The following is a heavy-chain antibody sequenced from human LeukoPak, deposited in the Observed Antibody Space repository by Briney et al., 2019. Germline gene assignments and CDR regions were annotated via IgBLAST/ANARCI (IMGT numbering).Heavy chain of an antibody. CDR3: ARRDYGDYVGAFDI. J-gene: IGHJ3*02. Sequence: SETLSLTCTVSGYSISSGYYWGWIRQPPGKGLEWIGSIYHSGSTYYNPSLTSRVTISVDTAKNHFSLKLSSVTAADTAVYYCARRDYGDYVGAFDIWGQGTMVTVSS. CDR1: GYSISSGYY. V-gene: IGHV4-38-2*02. CDR2: IYHSGST. D-gene: IGHD4-17*01.